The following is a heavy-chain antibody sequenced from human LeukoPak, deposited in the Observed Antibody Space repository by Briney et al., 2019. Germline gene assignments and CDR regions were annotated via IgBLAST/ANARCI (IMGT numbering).Heavy chain of an antibody. V-gene: IGHV3-23*01. CDR1: GFTFSSYV. CDR3: AKEGFDS. J-gene: IGHJ4*02. Sequence: GALRLSCAAFGFTFSSYVLSWGRQAPGKGLAGVSSISNSGGSTYYADYVKGRFTISRDNSKNTLYLQMNSLRAEDTAVYYCAKEGFDSWGQGTLVTVSS. CDR2: ISNSGGST.